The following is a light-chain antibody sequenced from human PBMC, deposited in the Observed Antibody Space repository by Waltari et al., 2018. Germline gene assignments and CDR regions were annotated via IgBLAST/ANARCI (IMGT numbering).Light chain of an antibody. CDR1: SSDIGSSNY. V-gene: IGLV2-8*01. CDR2: EVY. Sequence: QSALTQPPSASGSPGQSVTISCPGTSSDIGSSNYVSWYPQPPGKAPKPIISEVYKRPSGVPDRFSGSKSGNTASLTVSGLQAEDEADYFCNSYAGNNSYVFGTGTKVTVL. CDR3: NSYAGNNSYV. J-gene: IGLJ1*01.